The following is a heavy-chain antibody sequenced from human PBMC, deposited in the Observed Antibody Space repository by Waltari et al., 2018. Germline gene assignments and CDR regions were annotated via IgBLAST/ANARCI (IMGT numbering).Heavy chain of an antibody. V-gene: IGHV1-2*02. J-gene: IGHJ4*02. Sequence: VQLVQSGAAVKNSGASVKVSCTASANSFSGHYKHWVRQAPGQGLEWRGCINPNSGGTMYGEKFQGRVTLTRDTSITTLYMELSSLRSDDTAVYYCARGWCHSGLDYWGQGTLVTVSS. CDR3: ARGWCHSGLDY. D-gene: IGHD6-19*01. CDR1: ANSFSGHY. CDR2: INPNSGGT.